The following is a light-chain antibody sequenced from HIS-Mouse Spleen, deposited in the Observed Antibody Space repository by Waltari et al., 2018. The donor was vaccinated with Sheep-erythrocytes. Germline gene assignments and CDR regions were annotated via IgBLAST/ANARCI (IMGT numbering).Light chain of an antibody. CDR1: QRVSSY. CDR2: DAS. V-gene: IGKV3-11*01. CDR3: QQRSNWPPGYT. Sequence: EIVLTQSPATLSLSPGERATLSCRASQRVSSYLAWYQQTPGQAPRLLIYDASNRATGITARFSGSGSGTDFTLTISSLEPEDLAVYYCQQRSNWPPGYTFGQGTKLEIK. J-gene: IGKJ2*01.